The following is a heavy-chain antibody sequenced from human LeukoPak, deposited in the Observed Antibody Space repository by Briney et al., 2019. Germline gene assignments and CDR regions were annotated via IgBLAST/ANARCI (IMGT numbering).Heavy chain of an antibody. Sequence: GXSLQVSCKGSGYSFTSYWIGWVRQLPGKGLEWMGIIYPGDSDTRYSPSFQGQVTISADKSISTAYLQWSSLKASDTAMYYCARGDSGSYFVFDYWGQGTLVTVSS. V-gene: IGHV5-51*01. CDR3: ARGDSGSYFVFDY. CDR1: GYSFTSYW. J-gene: IGHJ4*02. CDR2: IYPGDSDT. D-gene: IGHD1-26*01.